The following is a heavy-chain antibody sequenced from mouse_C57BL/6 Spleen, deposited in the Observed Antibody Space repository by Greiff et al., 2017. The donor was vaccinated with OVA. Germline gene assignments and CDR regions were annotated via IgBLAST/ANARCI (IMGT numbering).Heavy chain of an antibody. Sequence: VQLQQSGPELVKPGASVKISCKASGYAFSSSWMNWVKQRPGKGLEWIGRIYPGDGDTNYNGKFKGKATLTADKSSSTAYMQLSSLTSEDSAVYFCARADYYGSSPSFDYWGQGTTLTVSS. D-gene: IGHD1-1*01. V-gene: IGHV1-82*01. CDR1: GYAFSSSW. CDR2: IYPGDGDT. CDR3: ARADYYGSSPSFDY. J-gene: IGHJ2*01.